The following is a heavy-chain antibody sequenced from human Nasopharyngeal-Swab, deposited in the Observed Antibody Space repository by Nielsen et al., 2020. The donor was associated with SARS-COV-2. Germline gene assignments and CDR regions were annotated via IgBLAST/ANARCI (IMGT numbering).Heavy chain of an antibody. D-gene: IGHD3-10*01. J-gene: IGHJ4*02. CDR2: ISGSGGST. CDR1: GFTFSSYA. V-gene: IGHV3-23*01. CDR3: AKDRWPYGSGSYSFDY. Sequence: GESLKISCAASGFTFSSYAMSWVRQAPGKGLEWVSAISGSGGSTYYADSVKGRFTISRDNSKNTLYLQMNSLRAEDTAVYYCAKDRWPYGSGSYSFDYWCQGTLVTVSS.